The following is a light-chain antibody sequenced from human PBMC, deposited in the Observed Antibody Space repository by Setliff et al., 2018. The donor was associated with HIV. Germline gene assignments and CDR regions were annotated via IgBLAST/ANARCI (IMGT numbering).Light chain of an antibody. Sequence: QSALAQPASVSGSPGQSITISCTGTSNDVGRYDLVSWYQQHPARAPKLIIYQATRRPSGVSNRFSGSKSGKVASLTISGLQAEDEADYYCCYNTGSNTFVFGTGTKVTVL. CDR1: SNDVGRYDL. V-gene: IGLV2-23*01. CDR2: QAT. J-gene: IGLJ1*01. CDR3: CYNTGSNTFV.